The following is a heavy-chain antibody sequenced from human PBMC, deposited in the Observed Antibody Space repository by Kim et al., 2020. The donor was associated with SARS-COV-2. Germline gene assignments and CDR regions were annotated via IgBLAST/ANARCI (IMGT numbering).Heavy chain of an antibody. D-gene: IGHD5-12*01. V-gene: IGHV1-2*02. CDR2: MNPRNGDA. CDR3: ARDRISGTYALNI. CDR1: GYNFIDYY. Sequence: ASVKVSCKASGYNFIDYYIHWVRQAPGQGLEWMGWMNPRNGDANSAQKFQARVTLTGDTSMSTAHMELSRLTSDDTAVYYCARDRISGTYALNIWGQGALVTVSS. J-gene: IGHJ4*02.